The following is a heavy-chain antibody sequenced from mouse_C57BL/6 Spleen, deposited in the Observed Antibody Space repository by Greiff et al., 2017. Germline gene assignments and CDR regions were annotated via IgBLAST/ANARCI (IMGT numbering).Heavy chain of an antibody. J-gene: IGHJ2*01. D-gene: IGHD1-1*01. CDR1: GYTFTSYW. CDR3: ARGYYGSSNGDY. CDR2: IEPSDSYT. V-gene: IGHV1-59*01. Sequence: QVQLQQPGAELVRPGTSVKLSCKASGYTFTSYWMHWVKQRPGQGLEWIGVIEPSDSYTNYNQKFKGKATLTVDTSSSTAYMQLSSLTSDDSAVYYCARGYYGSSNGDYWGQGTTLTVSS.